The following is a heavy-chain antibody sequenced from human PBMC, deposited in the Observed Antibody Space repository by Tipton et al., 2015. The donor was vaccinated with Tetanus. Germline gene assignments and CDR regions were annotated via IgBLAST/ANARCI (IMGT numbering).Heavy chain of an antibody. J-gene: IGHJ6*02. CDR1: GGSFSGYY. V-gene: IGHV4-34*01. D-gene: IGHD3-10*01. CDR2: INYDGST. Sequence: TLSLTCAVYGGSFSGYYWNWIRQPPGKGLEWIGEINYDGSTNYSPSLKSRVTLSLDTTKKQVSLKLSSVTAADTAVYYCARGDYYGSGTYDVWGQGTTVTVPS. CDR3: ARGDYYGSGTYDV.